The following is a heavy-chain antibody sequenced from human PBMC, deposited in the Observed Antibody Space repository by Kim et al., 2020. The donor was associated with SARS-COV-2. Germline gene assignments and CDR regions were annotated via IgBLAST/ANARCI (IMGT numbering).Heavy chain of an antibody. D-gene: IGHD5-12*01. J-gene: IGHJ4*02. Sequence: QKFQGWFTMTRDTSISTAYMELSRLRSDDTAVYYCARDPGRDGYDYTFDYWGQGTLVTVSS. V-gene: IGHV1-2*04. CDR3: ARDPGRDGYDYTFDY.